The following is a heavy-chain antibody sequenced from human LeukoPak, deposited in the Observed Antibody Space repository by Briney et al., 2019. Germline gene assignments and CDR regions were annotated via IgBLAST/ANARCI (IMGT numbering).Heavy chain of an antibody. D-gene: IGHD3/OR15-3a*01. J-gene: IGHJ4*02. CDR1: GYTFTGKF. CDR3: ARDREGLAYFDY. Sequence: ASVKVSCKASGYTFTGKFIHWVRQAPGQGLEWMGWIDPNSGGTDYAQKFRGRVTMTRDTSTSTAYMDLSSLITDDTAVYYCARDREGLAYFDYWGQGTLVTVSS. V-gene: IGHV1-2*02. CDR2: IDPNSGGT.